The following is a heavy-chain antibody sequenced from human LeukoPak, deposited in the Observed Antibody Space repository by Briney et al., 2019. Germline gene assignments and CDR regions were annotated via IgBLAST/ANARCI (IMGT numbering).Heavy chain of an antibody. D-gene: IGHD4-17*01. CDR2: IYYSGST. CDR3: ARVPGELDY. Sequence: SQTLSLTCTVSGGAISSGDYYWTWIRQPPGKGLEWVGYIYYSGSTNYNPSLKSRVTISVDTSKNQFSLKLSSVTAADTAVYYCARVPGELDYWGQGTLVTVSS. CDR1: GGAISSGDYY. V-gene: IGHV4-61*08. J-gene: IGHJ4*02.